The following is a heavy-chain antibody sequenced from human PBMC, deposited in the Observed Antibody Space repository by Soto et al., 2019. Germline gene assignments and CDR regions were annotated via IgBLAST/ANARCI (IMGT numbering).Heavy chain of an antibody. CDR3: AKKGVLGDYVFDY. CDR2: ISGSGGST. Sequence: RRLSCAASGFTFSSYAMSWVRQAPGKGLEWFSAISGSGGSTYYADSVKGRFTISRDNSKNTLYLQMNSLRAEDTAVYYCAKKGVLGDYVFDYWGQGTLVSVSS. J-gene: IGHJ4*02. D-gene: IGHD4-17*01. CDR1: GFTFSSYA. V-gene: IGHV3-23*01.